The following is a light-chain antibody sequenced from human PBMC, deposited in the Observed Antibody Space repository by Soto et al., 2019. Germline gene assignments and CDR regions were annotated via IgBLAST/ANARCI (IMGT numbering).Light chain of an antibody. CDR1: QSISSW. CDR2: DAS. CDR3: QEYQSYSRR. J-gene: IGKJ1*01. Sequence: DIQMTQTPSTLSASVGDRFTITCLASQSISSWLAWYQQKPGKAPKLLIYDASSLESGVPSRFSGSGSGTEFTLTISSLKPDDFATYYCQEYQSYSRRFGQGTKVDIK. V-gene: IGKV1-5*01.